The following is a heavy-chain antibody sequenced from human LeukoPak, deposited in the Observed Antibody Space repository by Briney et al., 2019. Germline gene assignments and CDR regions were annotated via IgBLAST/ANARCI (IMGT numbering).Heavy chain of an antibody. D-gene: IGHD1-26*01. V-gene: IGHV3-9*01. CDR2: ISWNSGSI. J-gene: IGHJ6*02. Sequence: QPGRSLRLSCAASGFTFDDYAMHWVRQAPGKGLEWVSGISWNSGSIGYADSVKGRFTISRDNAKNSLYLQMNSPRAEDTALYYCAKSSEVGADYYYYGMDVWGQGTTVTVSS. CDR3: AKSSEVGADYYYYGMDV. CDR1: GFTFDDYA.